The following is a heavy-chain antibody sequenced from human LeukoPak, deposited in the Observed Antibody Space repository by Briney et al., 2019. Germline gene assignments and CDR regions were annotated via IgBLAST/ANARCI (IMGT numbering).Heavy chain of an antibody. CDR3: ARESRRFGPPMPYYFDY. J-gene: IGHJ4*02. D-gene: IGHD3-10*01. CDR2: ISYDGSNK. Sequence: GRSLRLSCAASGFTFSSYAMHWVRQAPGKGLEWVVVISYDGSNKYYADSVKGRFTISRDNSKNTLYLQMNSLRAEDTAVYYCARESRRFGPPMPYYFDYWGQGTLVTVSS. CDR1: GFTFSSYA. V-gene: IGHV3-30*04.